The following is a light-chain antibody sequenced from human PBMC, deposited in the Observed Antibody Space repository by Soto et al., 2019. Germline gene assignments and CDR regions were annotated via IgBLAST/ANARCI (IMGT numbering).Light chain of an antibody. Sequence: QLVLTQPPSASASLGASVTLTCTLSSGYSNYKVDWYQQRPGKGPRFVMRVGTGGIVGSKGDGIPDRFSVLGSGLNRYLTIKNIQEEDESDYHCGADYDSGSNFVLIFGGGTKVTVL. CDR1: SGYSNYK. V-gene: IGLV9-49*01. CDR3: GADYDSGSNFVLI. CDR2: VGTGGIVG. J-gene: IGLJ2*01.